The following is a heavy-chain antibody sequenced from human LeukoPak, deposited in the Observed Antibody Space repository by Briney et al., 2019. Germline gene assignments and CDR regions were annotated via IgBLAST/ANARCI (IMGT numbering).Heavy chain of an antibody. V-gene: IGHV3-23*01. CDR1: GFTLSSYD. CDR2: IRGDGATT. Sequence: GGSLRLSCAVSGFTLSSYDMNWVRQAPGKGLEWVSGIRGDGATTYYADSVKGRFTISRDNSKSTLYLQMNSLRAEDTAVYFCAKDGDTSGYPYYLNYWGQGTLVTVSS. CDR3: AKDGDTSGYPYYLNY. D-gene: IGHD3-22*01. J-gene: IGHJ4*02.